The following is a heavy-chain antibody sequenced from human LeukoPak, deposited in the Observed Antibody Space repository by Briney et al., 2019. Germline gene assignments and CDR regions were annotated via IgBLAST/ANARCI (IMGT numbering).Heavy chain of an antibody. V-gene: IGHV3-7*01. CDR3: ARVGIAAALDSFDI. Sequence: PGGSLRLSCAASGFTLSTYWMIWVRQAPGKGLEWVANINQDGRKKYYMDSVKGRFTISRDNAKNSLYLQINTLRGEDTAVYFCARVGIAAALDSFDIWGQGTMVTVSS. CDR1: GFTLSTYW. J-gene: IGHJ3*02. CDR2: INQDGRKK. D-gene: IGHD6-13*01.